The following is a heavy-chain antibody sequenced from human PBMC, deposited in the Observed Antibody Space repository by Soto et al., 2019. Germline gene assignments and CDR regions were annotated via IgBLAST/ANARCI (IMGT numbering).Heavy chain of an antibody. V-gene: IGHV3-23*01. CDR1: GFTFSNFA. J-gene: IGHJ4*02. Sequence: GGSLRLSCAASGFTFSNFAMSWVRQAPGKGLEWVSGISGSGGSTYYADSVKGRFTISRDNSKNTLYLQMNSLRAEDTAVYYCAKAPADYSNYFSDYWGQGTLVTVSS. D-gene: IGHD4-4*01. CDR3: AKAPADYSNYFSDY. CDR2: ISGSGGST.